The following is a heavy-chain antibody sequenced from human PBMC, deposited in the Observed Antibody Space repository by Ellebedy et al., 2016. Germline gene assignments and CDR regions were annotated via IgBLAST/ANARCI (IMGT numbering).Heavy chain of an antibody. D-gene: IGHD4-23*01. CDR2: IYHSGSSGST. CDR1: GDSISSYY. J-gene: IGHJ4*02. Sequence: SETLSLXXTVSGDSISSYYWSWIRQPPGKGLEWIGYIYHSGSSGSTNYNPSLKSRVTISEDTSKNQFSLKLSSVTAADTAVYYCARGYYGGSVDYWGQGTLVTVSS. CDR3: ARGYYGGSVDY. V-gene: IGHV4-59*12.